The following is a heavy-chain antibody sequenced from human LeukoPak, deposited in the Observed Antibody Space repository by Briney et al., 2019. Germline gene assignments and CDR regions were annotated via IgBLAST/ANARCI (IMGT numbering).Heavy chain of an antibody. V-gene: IGHV3-23*01. CDR1: GFTFSTYA. D-gene: IGHD5-18*01. CDR2: ISRSGGSA. J-gene: IGHJ4*02. CDR3: AKDLGYNYGTKLDY. Sequence: PGGPLRLSCAASGFTFSTYAMTWVRQAPGKGLEWVSAISRSGGSAFYADSVKGRFTISRDNSKNMLYLQMTSLRAEDTAIYYCAKDLGYNYGTKLDYWGQGTLVTVSS.